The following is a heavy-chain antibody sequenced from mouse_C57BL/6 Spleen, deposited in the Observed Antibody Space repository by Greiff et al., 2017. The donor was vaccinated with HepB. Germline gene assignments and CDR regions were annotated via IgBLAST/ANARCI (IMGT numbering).Heavy chain of an antibody. CDR3: ARPGYSNLFDY. D-gene: IGHD2-5*01. Sequence: EVKLMESGGGLVKPGGSLKLSCAASGFTFSDYGMHWVRQAPEKGLEWVAYISSGSSTIYYADTVKGRFTISRDNAKNTLFLQMTSLRSEDTAMYYCARPGYSNLFDYWGQGTSVTVSS. V-gene: IGHV5-17*01. CDR2: ISSGSSTI. CDR1: GFTFSDYG. J-gene: IGHJ4*01.